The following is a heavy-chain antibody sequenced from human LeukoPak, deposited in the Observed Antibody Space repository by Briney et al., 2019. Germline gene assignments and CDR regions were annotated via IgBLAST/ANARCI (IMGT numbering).Heavy chain of an antibody. Sequence: GDPLTISCKGSGYRFTSYWIAWVRQMPGKGLEWMGIIYPGDSDTRYSPSFQGQVNISADKSISTAYLQWNTLKASDTAMYYCARVFELGVRGDDAFDIWGQGTMVTVSS. D-gene: IGHD3-10*01. V-gene: IGHV5-51*01. CDR2: IYPGDSDT. CDR1: GYRFTSYW. CDR3: ARVFELGVRGDDAFDI. J-gene: IGHJ3*02.